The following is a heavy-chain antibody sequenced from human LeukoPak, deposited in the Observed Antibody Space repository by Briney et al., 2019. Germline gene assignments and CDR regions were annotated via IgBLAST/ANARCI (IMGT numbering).Heavy chain of an antibody. CDR1: GLTFSSYA. CDR2: ISGSGGST. D-gene: IGHD3-22*01. Sequence: GGSLRLSCAASGLTFSSYAMSWVRQAPGKGLEWVSAISGSGGSTYYADSVKGRFTISRDNSKNTLYLQMNSLRAEDTAVYYCAKVSRYYDSSGYIDYWGQGTLVTVSS. J-gene: IGHJ4*02. CDR3: AKVSRYYDSSGYIDY. V-gene: IGHV3-23*01.